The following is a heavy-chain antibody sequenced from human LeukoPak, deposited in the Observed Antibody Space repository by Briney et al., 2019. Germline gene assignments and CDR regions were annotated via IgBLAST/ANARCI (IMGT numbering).Heavy chain of an antibody. CDR2: INHSGST. CDR3: AAAGVTVFDY. CDR1: GYSISSGYY. D-gene: IGHD5-18*01. J-gene: IGHJ4*02. Sequence: SKTLSLTCTVSGYSISSGYYWGWIRQPPGKGLEWIGEINHSGSTNYNPSLKSRVTISVDTSKNQFSLKLSSVTAADTAVYYCAAAGVTVFDYWGQGTLVTVSS. V-gene: IGHV4-38-2*02.